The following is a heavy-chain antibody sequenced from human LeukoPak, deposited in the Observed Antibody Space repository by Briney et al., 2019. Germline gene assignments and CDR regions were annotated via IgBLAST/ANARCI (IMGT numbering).Heavy chain of an antibody. Sequence: GGSLRLSCAASGFTSSDYTMNWVRQSPGKGLEWVSGISVSDDSTYYVDSVKGRFTISRDKSNNMLYLQMNSLRVEDTAVYFCARDRYCASTNCSYDCWGQGTPVTVSS. J-gene: IGHJ4*02. CDR1: GFTSSDYT. D-gene: IGHD2-2*01. V-gene: IGHV3-23*01. CDR2: ISVSDDST. CDR3: ARDRYCASTNCSYDC.